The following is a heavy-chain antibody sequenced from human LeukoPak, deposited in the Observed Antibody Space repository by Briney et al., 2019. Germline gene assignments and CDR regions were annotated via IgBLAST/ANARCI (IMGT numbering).Heavy chain of an antibody. CDR3: AKDLILSVTTFVLESY. CDR2: ISGSGGST. CDR1: GFTFSSYA. V-gene: IGHV3-23*01. Sequence: GRSLRLSCAASGFTFSSYAMSWVRQAPGKGLEWVSAISGSGGSTYYADSVKGRFTISRDNSKNTLYLQMNSLRAKDTAVYYCAKDLILSVTTFVLESYWGQGTLVTVSS. J-gene: IGHJ4*02. D-gene: IGHD4-11*01.